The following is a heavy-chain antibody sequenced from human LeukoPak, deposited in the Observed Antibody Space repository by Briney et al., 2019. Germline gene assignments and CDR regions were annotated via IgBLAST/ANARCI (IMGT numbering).Heavy chain of an antibody. J-gene: IGHJ4*02. CDR1: GYTFTNYG. Sequence: ASVTVSYKASGYTFTNYGISWVRQAPGKEGEGMGWISAYNGNTNYAQKLQGRVTMTTDTSTSTAYMELRSLRSDDTAVYYCARRRSGLFYFDYWGQGTLVTVSS. D-gene: IGHD3-10*01. CDR2: ISAYNGNT. CDR3: ARRRSGLFYFDY. V-gene: IGHV1-18*01.